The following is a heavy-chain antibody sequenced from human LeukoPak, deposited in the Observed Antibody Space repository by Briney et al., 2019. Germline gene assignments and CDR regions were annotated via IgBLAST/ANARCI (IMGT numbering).Heavy chain of an antibody. J-gene: IGHJ6*03. V-gene: IGHV3-48*04. CDR1: GFTFSSYS. Sequence: GGSLRLSCAASGFTFSSYSMNWVRQAPGKGLEWVSYISSSSSTICYADSVKGRFTISRDNAKNSLYLQMNSLRAEDTAVYYCARDRLTTVVTHYYYYYMDVWGKGTTVTVSS. CDR3: ARDRLTTVVTHYYYYYMDV. CDR2: ISSSSSTI. D-gene: IGHD4-23*01.